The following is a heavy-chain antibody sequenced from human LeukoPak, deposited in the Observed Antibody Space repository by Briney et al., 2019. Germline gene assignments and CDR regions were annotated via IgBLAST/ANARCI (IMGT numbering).Heavy chain of an antibody. J-gene: IGHJ4*02. CDR1: GGSFSGYY. V-gene: IGHV4-34*01. CDR3: ARVHTTMNDY. D-gene: IGHD3-22*01. CDR2: INHSGST. Sequence: PSETLSLTCAVYGGSFSGYYWSWIRQPPGKGLEWIGEINHSGSTNYNPSLKSRVTISVDTSKNQFSLKLSSVTAADTAVYYCARVHTTMNDYWGQGTLVTVSS.